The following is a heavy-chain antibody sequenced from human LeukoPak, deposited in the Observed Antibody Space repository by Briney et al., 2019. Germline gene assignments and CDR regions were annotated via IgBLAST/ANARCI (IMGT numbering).Heavy chain of an antibody. V-gene: IGHV4-61*02. D-gene: IGHD4-17*01. CDR1: GGSISSGSYY. J-gene: IGHJ4*02. CDR3: ARNYGDYLFDY. Sequence: SETLSLTCTVSGGSISSGSYYWSWIRQPAGKGLEWIGRIYTSGSTNYNPSLKSRVTISVDTSKNQFSLKLSSVTAADTAVYYCARNYGDYLFDYWGREPWSPSPQ. CDR2: IYTSGST.